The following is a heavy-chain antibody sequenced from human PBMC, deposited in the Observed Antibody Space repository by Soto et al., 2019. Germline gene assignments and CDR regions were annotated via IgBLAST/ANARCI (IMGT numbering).Heavy chain of an antibody. V-gene: IGHV3-30*18. CDR1: GFAFSDYN. CDR2: ISYDGSNK. Sequence: GGSLRLSCAASGFAFSDYNMHWVRQAPGKGLEWVALISYDGSNKYYRYSVKGRFTISRDSSKNTVFLQMNSLRAEDTAVYYCAKIPYSRGHFDYWGQGTLVTVSS. J-gene: IGHJ4*02. D-gene: IGHD6-19*01. CDR3: AKIPYSRGHFDY.